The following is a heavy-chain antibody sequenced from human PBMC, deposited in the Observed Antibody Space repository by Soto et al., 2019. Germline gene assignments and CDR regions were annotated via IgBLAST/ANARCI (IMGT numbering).Heavy chain of an antibody. Sequence: QVQLQESGPGLVKPSETLSLTCTVSGGSISSYYWSWIRQPPGKGLEWIGYIYYSGSTNYNPSLKSRVTISVDTSKNQFSLKLSSVTAADTAVYYCARHVRDYSGEYFPHWGQGTLVTVSS. V-gene: IGHV4-59*08. D-gene: IGHD2-15*01. CDR1: GGSISSYY. J-gene: IGHJ1*01. CDR2: IYYSGST. CDR3: ARHVRDYSGEYFPH.